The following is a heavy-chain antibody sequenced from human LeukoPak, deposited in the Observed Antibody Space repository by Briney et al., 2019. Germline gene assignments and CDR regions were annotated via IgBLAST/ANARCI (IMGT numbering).Heavy chain of an antibody. CDR3: AKDIGYSSSPGLCDY. D-gene: IGHD6-6*01. J-gene: IGHJ4*02. Sequence: GGSLRLSCAASGFTFDDYAMHWVRQAPGKGLEWVSGISWNSGSIGYADSVKGRFTISRDNAKNSLYLQVNSLRAEDTALYYCAKDIGYSSSPGLCDYWGQGTLVTVSS. CDR1: GFTFDDYA. CDR2: ISWNSGSI. V-gene: IGHV3-9*01.